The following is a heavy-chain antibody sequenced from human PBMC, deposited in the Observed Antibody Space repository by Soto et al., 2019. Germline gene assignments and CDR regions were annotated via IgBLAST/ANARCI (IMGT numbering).Heavy chain of an antibody. CDR2: INSDGSST. D-gene: IGHD3-3*01. CDR3: ALARTIFGVVSAEFAG. Sequence: EVQLVESGGGLVQPGGSLRLSCAASGFTFSSYWMHWVRQAPGKGLVWVSRINSDGSSTSYADSVKGRFTISRDNAKNTLYLQMNSLRAEDTAVYYCALARTIFGVVSAEFAGWGQGTLVTVSS. V-gene: IGHV3-74*01. J-gene: IGHJ4*02. CDR1: GFTFSSYW.